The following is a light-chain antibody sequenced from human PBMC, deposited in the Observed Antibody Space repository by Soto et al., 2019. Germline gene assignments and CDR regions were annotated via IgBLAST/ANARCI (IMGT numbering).Light chain of an antibody. J-gene: IGKJ4*01. Sequence: TQSPGALAVSPGEVSTLSCRASQSVRDNLAWYQQKPGQAPRLLIYRASIRATGVPARSSGSGSGTEFTLTISSLQPDDFATYYCQQYNHYSGLTFGGGTKVDIK. CDR2: RAS. V-gene: IGKV3-15*01. CDR3: QQYNHYSGLT. CDR1: QSVRDN.